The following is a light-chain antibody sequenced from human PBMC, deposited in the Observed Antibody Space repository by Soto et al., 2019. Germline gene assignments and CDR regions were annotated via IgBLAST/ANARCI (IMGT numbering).Light chain of an antibody. CDR1: SSDVGGYNL. CDR3: CSYAGSLVV. J-gene: IGLJ2*01. CDR2: EGS. Sequence: QSALTQPASVSGSPGQSITISCTGTSSDVGGYNLVPWYQQHPGKAPKLLICEGSKRPSGVSNRFSGSKSGNTASLTISGLQAEDEADYYCCSYAGSLVVFGGGTKLTVL. V-gene: IGLV2-23*01.